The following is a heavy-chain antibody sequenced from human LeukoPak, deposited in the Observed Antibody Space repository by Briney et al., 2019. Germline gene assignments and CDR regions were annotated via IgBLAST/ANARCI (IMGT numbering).Heavy chain of an antibody. J-gene: IGHJ4*02. CDR1: GFTVSSNY. V-gene: IGHV3-53*01. CDR2: IYSGGST. Sequence: PGGSLRLSCAASGFTVSSNYMSWVRQAPGKGLEWVSVIYSGGSTYYADSVKGRFTISRDNSKNTLYLQMNSLRAEDTDLYYCARGGGGYYDSSGYYPDYFDYWGQGTLVTVSS. D-gene: IGHD3-22*01. CDR3: ARGGGGYYDSSGYYPDYFDY.